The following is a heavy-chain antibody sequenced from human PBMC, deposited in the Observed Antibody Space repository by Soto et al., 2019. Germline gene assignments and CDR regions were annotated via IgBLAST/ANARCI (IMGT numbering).Heavy chain of an antibody. J-gene: IGHJ2*01. CDR1: GYTFTSYA. D-gene: IGHD1-26*01. CDR2: INAGNGNT. CDR3: ARHRVVGATTHWYFDL. V-gene: IGHV1-3*01. Sequence: EASVKVSCKASGYTFTSYAMHWVRQAPGQRLEWMGWINAGNGNTKYSQKFQGRVTMTRDTSTSTVYMELSSLRSEDTAVYYCARHRVVGATTHWYFDLWGRGTLVTVSS.